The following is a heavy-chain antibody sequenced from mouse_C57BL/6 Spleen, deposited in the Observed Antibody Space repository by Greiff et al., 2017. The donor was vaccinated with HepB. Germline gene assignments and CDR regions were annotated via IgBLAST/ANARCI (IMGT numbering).Heavy chain of an antibody. D-gene: IGHD2-4*01. CDR2: INPNNGGT. CDR1: GYTFTDYN. Sequence: EVMLVESGPELVKPGASVKMSCKASGYTFTDYNMHWVKQSHGKSLEWIGYINPNNGGTSYNQKFKGKATLTVNKSSSTAYMELRSLTSEDSAVYYCARIYYDPYFDYWGQGTTLTVSS. CDR3: ARIYYDPYFDY. V-gene: IGHV1-22*01. J-gene: IGHJ2*01.